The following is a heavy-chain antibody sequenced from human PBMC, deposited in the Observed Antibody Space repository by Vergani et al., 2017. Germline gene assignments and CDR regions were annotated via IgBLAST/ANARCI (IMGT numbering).Heavy chain of an antibody. CDR3: ARGMVGYCSGGSCLYYYYGMDV. D-gene: IGHD2-15*01. V-gene: IGHV1-69*12. CDR1: GGTFSSYA. J-gene: IGHJ6*02. CDR2: IIPIFGTA. Sequence: QVQLVQSGAEVKKPGSSVKVSCKASGGTFSSYAISWVRQAPGQGLEWMGGIIPIFGTANYAQKFQGRVTITADESTSTAYMELSSLRSEDTAVYYCARGMVGYCSGGSCLYYYYGMDVWGQGTTVTVSS.